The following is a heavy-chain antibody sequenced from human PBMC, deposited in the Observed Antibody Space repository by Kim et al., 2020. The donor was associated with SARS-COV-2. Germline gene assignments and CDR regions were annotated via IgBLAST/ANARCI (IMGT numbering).Heavy chain of an antibody. CDR1: GFTFSTYS. Sequence: GGSLRLSCAASGFTFSTYSMNWIRQAPGKGPEWISYIRSSDGTIEHADSVRGRFTISTDSATNSLYLQMNSLRDEDTAVYYCARDFIFAFVIWGQGTVVTVSS. CDR2: IRSSDGTI. V-gene: IGHV3-48*02. CDR3: ARDFIFAFVI. D-gene: IGHD2-21*01. J-gene: IGHJ3*02.